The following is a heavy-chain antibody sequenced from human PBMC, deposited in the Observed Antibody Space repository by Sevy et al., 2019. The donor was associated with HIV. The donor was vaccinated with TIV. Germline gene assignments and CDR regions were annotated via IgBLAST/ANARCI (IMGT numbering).Heavy chain of an antibody. D-gene: IGHD3-10*01. CDR2: IKSKTDGGTT. CDR3: TTGPITMDFDY. V-gene: IGHV3-15*01. Sequence: GGSLRLSCAASGFTFSNAWMSWVRQAPGKGLEWGGRIKSKTDGGTTDYAAPVKGRFTISRDDSKNTLYLQMNSLKTEDTAVYYCTTGPITMDFDYWGQGTLVTVSS. CDR1: GFTFSNAW. J-gene: IGHJ4*02.